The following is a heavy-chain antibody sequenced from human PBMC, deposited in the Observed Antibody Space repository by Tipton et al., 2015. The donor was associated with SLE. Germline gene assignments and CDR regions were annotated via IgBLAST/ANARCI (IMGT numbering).Heavy chain of an antibody. D-gene: IGHD3-10*01. CDR1: GFIFSNHA. Sequence: GSLRLSCTASGFIFSNHAMHWVRQAPGKGLEWVATIHGRGTAAYYADSVKGRFTISRDNSKNTLYLQINNLRVEDTAVYYCAKSAGGSGKYLDSLGQGTLVTVTS. CDR2: IHGRGTAA. J-gene: IGHJ4*02. CDR3: AKSAGGSGKYLDS. V-gene: IGHV3-23*05.